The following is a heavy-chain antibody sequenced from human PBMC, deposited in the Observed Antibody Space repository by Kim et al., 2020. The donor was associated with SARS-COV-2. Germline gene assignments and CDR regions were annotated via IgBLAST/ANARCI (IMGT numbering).Heavy chain of an antibody. CDR3: AKGLCGSTSCYGYYYYGMDV. CDR1: GFTFDDYA. V-gene: IGHV3-9*01. Sequence: GGSLRLSCAASGFTFDDYAMHWVRQAPGKGLEWVSGISWNSGSIGYADSVKGRFTISRDNAKNSLYLQMNSLRAEDTALYYCAKGLCGSTSCYGYYYYGMDVWGQGTTVTVSS. J-gene: IGHJ6*02. D-gene: IGHD2-2*01. CDR2: ISWNSGSI.